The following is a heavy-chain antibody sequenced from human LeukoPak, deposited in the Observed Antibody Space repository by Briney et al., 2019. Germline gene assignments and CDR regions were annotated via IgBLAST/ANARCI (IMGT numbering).Heavy chain of an antibody. Sequence: ASVKVSCKASGYTFTGYYMHWVRQAPGQGLQWMGWINPNSGGTNYAQNFQGRVTLTRDTSISTAYMELTRLRSDDTAVYYCASSPRGGMGPNWGQGTLVTVSS. CDR2: INPNSGGT. CDR3: ASSPRGGMGPN. CDR1: GYTFTGYY. D-gene: IGHD3-10*01. J-gene: IGHJ3*01. V-gene: IGHV1-2*02.